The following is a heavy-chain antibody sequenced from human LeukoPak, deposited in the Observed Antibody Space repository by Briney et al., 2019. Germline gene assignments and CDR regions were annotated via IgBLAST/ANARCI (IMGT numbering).Heavy chain of an antibody. CDR1: GGSFSGYY. CDR2: INHSGST. Sequence: SETLSLTCAVYGGSFSGYYWSWIRQPPGKGLEWIGEINHSGSTNYNPSLKSRVTISVDTSKNQFSLKLSSVTAADTAVYYCARVGGYNSYYYYYYYMDVWGKGTTVTVSS. CDR3: ARVGGYNSYYYYYYYMDV. V-gene: IGHV4-34*01. J-gene: IGHJ6*03. D-gene: IGHD5-24*01.